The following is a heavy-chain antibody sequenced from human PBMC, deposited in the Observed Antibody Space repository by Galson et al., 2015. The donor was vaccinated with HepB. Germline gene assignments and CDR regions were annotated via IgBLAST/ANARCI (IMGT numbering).Heavy chain of an antibody. J-gene: IGHJ4*02. Sequence: TLSLTCTVSGGSISSYYWSWIRQPPGKGLEWIGYIYYSGSTNYYPSLKSRVTISVDTSKNQFSLKLSSVTAADTAVYYCARGAGVAGYWGQGTLVTVSS. CDR1: GGSISSYY. V-gene: IGHV4-59*01. CDR2: IYYSGST. D-gene: IGHD6-19*01. CDR3: ARGAGVAGY.